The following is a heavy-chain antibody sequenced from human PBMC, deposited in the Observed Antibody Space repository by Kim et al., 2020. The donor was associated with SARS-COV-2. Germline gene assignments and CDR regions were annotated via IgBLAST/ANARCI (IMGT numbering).Heavy chain of an antibody. CDR3: AKHDFTRFGAVSIPFES. Sequence: SVKCRFTTSRDNTKNTLFLQMNSLGAVDTAVYYCAKHDFTRFGAVSIPFESWGQGTLVTVSS. V-gene: IGHV3-23*01. J-gene: IGHJ4*02. D-gene: IGHD3-3*01.